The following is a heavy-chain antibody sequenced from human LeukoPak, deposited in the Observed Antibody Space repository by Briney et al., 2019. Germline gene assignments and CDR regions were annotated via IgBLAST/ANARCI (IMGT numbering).Heavy chain of an antibody. CDR1: GGSISSSSYY. CDR2: IYYSGST. Sequence: SETLSLTCTVSGGSISSSSYYWGWICQPPGKGLEWIGSIYYSGSTYYNPSLKSRVTISVDTSKNQFSLKLSSVTAADTAVYYCARELGTSNTFDYWGQGTLVTVSS. D-gene: IGHD7-27*01. V-gene: IGHV4-39*02. J-gene: IGHJ4*02. CDR3: ARELGTSNTFDY.